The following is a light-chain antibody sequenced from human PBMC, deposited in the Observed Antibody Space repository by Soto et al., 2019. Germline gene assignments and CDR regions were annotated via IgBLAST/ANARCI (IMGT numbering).Light chain of an antibody. CDR3: QQLYTLPFT. CDR1: QGIGDT. V-gene: IGKV3-15*01. CDR2: DTS. J-gene: IGKJ5*01. Sequence: EVVMSQSPATLSVSPGEGATLSCRASQGIGDTLAWYQHKPGQTPRLLIYDTSTRATGVPTRFSGSRSGAEFTLTISGLLPEDFAAYHCQQLYTLPFTFGQGTRLEIK.